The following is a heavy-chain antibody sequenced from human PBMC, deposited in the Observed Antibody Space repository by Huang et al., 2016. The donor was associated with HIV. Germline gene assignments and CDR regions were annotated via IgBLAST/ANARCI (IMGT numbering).Heavy chain of an antibody. J-gene: IGHJ4*02. CDR2: IDNRGST. D-gene: IGHD5-18*01. Sequence: QVQLQQWGAGLLKPSETLSLTCAVYGGSFSDYYWTWIRQTPGKGLEWIGEIDNRGSTNFNPSLKSRVTISVDTSKNQFSLKLNSVTAADTAVYYCARLKYSSGGFDFWGQGTLVTVSS. CDR3: ARLKYSSGGFDF. V-gene: IGHV4-34*01. CDR1: GGSFSDYY.